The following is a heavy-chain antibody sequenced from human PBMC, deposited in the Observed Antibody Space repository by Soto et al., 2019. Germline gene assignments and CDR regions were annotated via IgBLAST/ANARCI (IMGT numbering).Heavy chain of an antibody. CDR1: GGSISGGGYS. D-gene: IGHD3-9*01. V-gene: IGHV4-30-2*01. CDR3: ARDTRDYDILTGLDYGMDV. CDR2: IYHSGST. J-gene: IGHJ6*02. Sequence: PSETLCVTCAVAGGSISGGGYSWSWIRQPPGKGLEWIGYIYHSGSTYYNPSLKSRVTISVDRSKNQFSLKLSSVTAADTAVYYCARDTRDYDILTGLDYGMDVWGQGTTVTVSS.